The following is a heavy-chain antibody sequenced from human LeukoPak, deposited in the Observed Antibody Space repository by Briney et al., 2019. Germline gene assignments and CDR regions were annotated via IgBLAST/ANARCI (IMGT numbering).Heavy chain of an antibody. D-gene: IGHD2-15*01. Sequence: SETLSLTCTVSGGSISSYYWSWIRQPPGKGLEGIGYNYYSGSTNFNPSLKSRVTISVDSSKNQFSLKLSSVTAADTAVYYCAREVDFSGGSCYHFDYWGQGTLVTVSS. J-gene: IGHJ4*02. CDR3: AREVDFSGGSCYHFDY. CDR2: NYYSGST. CDR1: GGSISSYY. V-gene: IGHV4-59*01.